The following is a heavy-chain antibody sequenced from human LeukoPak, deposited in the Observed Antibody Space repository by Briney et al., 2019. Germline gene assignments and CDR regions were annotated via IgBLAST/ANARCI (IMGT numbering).Heavy chain of an antibody. D-gene: IGHD3-10*01. V-gene: IGHV3-21*01. Sequence: GGSLRLSCAASGFTVSNAWMSWVRQAPGKGLEWVSSISSSSTYIYYADSVKGRFTISRDNTKNSLYLQMNSLRAEDTAVYHCARVGSWDTFDVWGQGTMVTVSS. CDR3: ARVGSWDTFDV. J-gene: IGHJ3*01. CDR2: ISSSSTYI. CDR1: GFTVSNAW.